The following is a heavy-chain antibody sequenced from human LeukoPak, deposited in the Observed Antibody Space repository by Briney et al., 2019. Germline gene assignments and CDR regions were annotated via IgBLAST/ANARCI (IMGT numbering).Heavy chain of an antibody. CDR2: INPNSGGT. J-gene: IGHJ4*01. CDR1: GYTFTGYY. D-gene: IGHD7-27*01. Sequence: ASVKVSCKASGYTFTGYYMHWVRQAPGQGLEWMGRINPNSGGTNYAQKFQGRVTMTRDTSISTAYMELSRLRSDDTAVYYCALSLLGIDYFDYWGHRTLVTVSS. CDR3: ALSLLGIDYFDY. V-gene: IGHV1-2*06.